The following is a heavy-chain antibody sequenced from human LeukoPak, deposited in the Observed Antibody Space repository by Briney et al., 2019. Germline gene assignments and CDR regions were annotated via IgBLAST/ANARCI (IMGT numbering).Heavy chain of an antibody. J-gene: IGHJ4*02. CDR1: GFTFSSYA. D-gene: IGHD3-16*02. CDR3: AKDYESLGELSLYDPPVFDY. CDR2: ISGSGGST. V-gene: IGHV3-23*01. Sequence: GGSLRLSCAASGFTFSSYAMSWVRQAPGKGLEWVSAISGSGGSTYYADSVKGRFTISRDNSKNTLYLQMNSLRAEDTAVYYCAKDYESLGELSLYDPPVFDYWGQGTLVTVSS.